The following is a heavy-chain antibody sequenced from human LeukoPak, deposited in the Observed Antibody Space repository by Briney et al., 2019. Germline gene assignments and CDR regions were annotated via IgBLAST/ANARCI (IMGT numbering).Heavy chain of an antibody. CDR2: IREDESEK. V-gene: IGHV3-7*01. J-gene: IGHJ4*02. D-gene: IGHD1/OR15-1a*01. Sequence: GGSLRLSCAASGFTFSSYGMDWVRQAPGKGLEWVANIREDESEKNYVDSVKGRFTISRDNAWNSLYLQMNSLRPEDTAVYYWARKQGSRLDWGQGTLVTVSS. CDR3: ARKQGSRLD. CDR1: GFTFSSYG.